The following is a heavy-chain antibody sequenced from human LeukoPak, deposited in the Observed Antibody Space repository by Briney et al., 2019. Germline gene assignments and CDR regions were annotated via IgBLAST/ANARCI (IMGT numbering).Heavy chain of an antibody. CDR1: GGSISSYY. Sequence: SETLSLTCTVSGGSISSYYWSWIRQTPGKGLEWIGYIYYSGSTNYNPSLKSRVTISVDTSKNQFSLKLSSVTAADTAVYYCARGHYDYYMDVWGQGTTVTVSS. V-gene: IGHV4-59*01. CDR2: IYYSGST. J-gene: IGHJ6*03. CDR3: ARGHYDYYMDV.